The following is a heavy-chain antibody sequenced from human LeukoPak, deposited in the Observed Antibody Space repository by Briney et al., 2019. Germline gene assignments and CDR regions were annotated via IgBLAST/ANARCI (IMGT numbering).Heavy chain of an antibody. CDR3: AKRRTTVITMDYFDY. D-gene: IGHD4-17*01. CDR2: ISGGAGTP. J-gene: IGHJ4*02. Sequence: GGSLRLSCATSGFTFSNYAMSWVRQAPGKGLEWVSGISGGAGTPYYADSVKGRFTISRDNSKNTLYLQMSSLRAEDTAVYYCAKRRTTVITMDYFDYWGQGTLVTVSS. V-gene: IGHV3-23*01. CDR1: GFTFSNYA.